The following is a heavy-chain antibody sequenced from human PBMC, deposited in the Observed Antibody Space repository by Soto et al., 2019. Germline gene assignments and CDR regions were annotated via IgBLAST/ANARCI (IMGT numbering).Heavy chain of an antibody. Sequence: QVQLVQSGAEVKKPGASVNVSCKASGYSFHTYAISWVRQAPGQGLEWVGWISGYNGNTNYAQKFQGSVTLTRDTSTKTAFMELRSLTGDDTAVYSCAREYGMDVWGQGTTATVSS. CDR1: GYSFHTYA. J-gene: IGHJ6*02. CDR2: ISGYNGNT. CDR3: AREYGMDV. V-gene: IGHV1-18*01.